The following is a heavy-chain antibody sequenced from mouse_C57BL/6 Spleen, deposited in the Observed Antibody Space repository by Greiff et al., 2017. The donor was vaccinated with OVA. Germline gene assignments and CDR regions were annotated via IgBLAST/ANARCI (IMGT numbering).Heavy chain of an antibody. Sequence: EVQLQQSGAELVRPGASVKLSCTASGFNIKDDYMHWVKQRPEQGLEWIGWIDPENGDTEYASKFQGKATITADTSSNTAYLQLSSLTSEDTAVYYCTTMATRTYWGQGTLVTVSA. CDR1: GFNIKDDY. J-gene: IGHJ3*01. V-gene: IGHV14-4*01. CDR2: IDPENGDT. CDR3: TTMATRTY. D-gene: IGHD6-1*01.